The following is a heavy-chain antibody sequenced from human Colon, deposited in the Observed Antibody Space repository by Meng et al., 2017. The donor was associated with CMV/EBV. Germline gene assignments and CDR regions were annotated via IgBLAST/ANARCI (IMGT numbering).Heavy chain of an antibody. J-gene: IGHJ4*02. CDR2: IYGGGDT. CDR1: GFTVGRHF. V-gene: IGHV3-66*01. D-gene: IGHD6-13*01. CDR3: ASPPPIGAAFDY. Sequence: CGGDLVQPGGALRLCFAASGFTVGRHFMSWVRQAPGKGLEWVSVIYGGGDTEYVDSVKGRFTISRDNSKNMLYLQMNSLRVEDTALYYCASPPPIGAAFDYWGRGTLVTVSS.